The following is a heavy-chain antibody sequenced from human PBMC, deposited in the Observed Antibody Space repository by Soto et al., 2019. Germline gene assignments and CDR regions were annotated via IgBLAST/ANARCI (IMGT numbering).Heavy chain of an antibody. D-gene: IGHD3-3*01. V-gene: IGHV4-34*01. J-gene: IGHJ6*02. CDR3: ARRIGSGSILPQFIQVKYYYYGMDV. Sequence: SETLSLTCAVYGGSFSGYYWSWIRLPPGKGLEWIGEINHSGSTNYNPSLKSRVTISVDTSKNQFSLKLSSVTAADTAVYYCARRIGSGSILPQFIQVKYYYYGMDVWGQGTTVTVSS. CDR1: GGSFSGYY. CDR2: INHSGST.